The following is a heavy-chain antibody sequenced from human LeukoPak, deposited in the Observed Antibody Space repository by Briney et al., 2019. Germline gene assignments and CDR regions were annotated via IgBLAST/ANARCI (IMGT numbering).Heavy chain of an antibody. D-gene: IGHD1-26*01. Sequence: SETLSLTCTVSGASISNYYWSWIRQTPEKGLEWIGYIHTSGASRYYPSLESRLTLSIDTSRNHRSLKPTSVTAADRAVYFCARLGSYHDFWGQGALVTVSS. CDR2: IHTSGAS. V-gene: IGHV4-4*09. J-gene: IGHJ4*02. CDR1: GASISNYY. CDR3: ARLGSYHDF.